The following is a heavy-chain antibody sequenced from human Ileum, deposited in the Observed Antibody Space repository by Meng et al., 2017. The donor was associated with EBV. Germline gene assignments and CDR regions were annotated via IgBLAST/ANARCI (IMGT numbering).Heavy chain of an antibody. V-gene: IGHV1-69*01. CDR2: LIHSLGSV. Sequence: QAGADGRMPGSLVLPVCKAVGGTSSRDVNSSVRRAPGQEGEGISGLIHSLGSVRHAQKFQSRVTFSPDESTNPVSLDLSGVTSDDTAVYFCAKTGGLGGIFDYWGQGTLVTVSS. CDR1: GGTSSRDV. CDR3: AKTGGLGGIFDY. D-gene: IGHD3-16*01. J-gene: IGHJ4*02.